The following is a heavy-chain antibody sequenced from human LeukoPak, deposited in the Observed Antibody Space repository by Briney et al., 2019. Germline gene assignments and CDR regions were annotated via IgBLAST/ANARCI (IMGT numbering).Heavy chain of an antibody. CDR1: GFSFDDYA. Sequence: LPGGSLRLSCAAPGFSFDDYAIHWVRHAPGKGLEWVSLISGDGGSTFYADSVKGRFTISRDNSKNSLYLQMSSLRSEDTALYYCARESYSSGWYDSWGQGTLVTVSS. CDR3: ARESYSSGWYDS. V-gene: IGHV3-43*02. CDR2: ISGDGGST. J-gene: IGHJ5*01. D-gene: IGHD3-22*01.